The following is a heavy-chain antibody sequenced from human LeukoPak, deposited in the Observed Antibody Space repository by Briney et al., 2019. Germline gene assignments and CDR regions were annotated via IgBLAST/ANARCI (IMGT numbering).Heavy chain of an antibody. Sequence: QTGGSLRLSCAASGFTFSSYGMHWVRQAPGKGLEWVAVISYDGSNKYYADSVKGRFTISRDNSKDTLYLQMNSLRAEDTAVYYCAKASSGLGLAYTANWGQGTLVTVSS. CDR2: ISYDGSNK. D-gene: IGHD6-19*01. V-gene: IGHV3-30*18. CDR1: GFTFSSYG. J-gene: IGHJ4*02. CDR3: AKASSGLGLAYTAN.